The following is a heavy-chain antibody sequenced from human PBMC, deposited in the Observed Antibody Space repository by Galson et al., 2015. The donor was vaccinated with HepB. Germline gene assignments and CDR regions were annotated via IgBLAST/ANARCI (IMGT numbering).Heavy chain of an antibody. CDR3: ARTDFDIRKTGKWFDP. Sequence: SVKVSCKASRYTFTSYDINWVRQATGQGLEWMGWMNPNSGNTGYAQKFQGRVTMTRNISISTAYVELSSLRSDDTAVYYCARTDFDIRKTGKWFDPWGQGTLVTVSS. CDR2: MNPNSGNT. V-gene: IGHV1-8*01. D-gene: IGHD3-22*01. J-gene: IGHJ5*02. CDR1: RYTFTSYD.